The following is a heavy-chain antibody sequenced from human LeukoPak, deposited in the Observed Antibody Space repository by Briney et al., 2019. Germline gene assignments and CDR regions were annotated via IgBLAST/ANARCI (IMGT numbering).Heavy chain of an antibody. CDR1: GGTFSSYA. Sequence: SVKVSCKASGGTFSSYAISWVRQAPGQGLECMGRIIPIFGIANYAQKFQVRVTITSDKSTSTSYMELISLSSEATAVSYCASGPFAVVPAAMRWFDPWGQGTLVTASS. CDR3: ASGPFAVVPAAMRWFDP. D-gene: IGHD2-2*01. CDR2: IIPIFGIA. J-gene: IGHJ5*02. V-gene: IGHV1-69*04.